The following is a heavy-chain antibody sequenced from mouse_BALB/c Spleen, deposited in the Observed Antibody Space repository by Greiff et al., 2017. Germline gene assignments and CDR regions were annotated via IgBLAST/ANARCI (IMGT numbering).Heavy chain of an antibody. CDR2: IYPSDSYT. D-gene: IGHD1-2*01. V-gene: IGHV1-69*02. J-gene: IGHJ4*01. Sequence: QVQLQQPGAELVRPGASVKLSCKASGYTFTSYWINWVKQRPGQGLEWIGNIYPSDSYTNYNQKFKDKATLTVDKSSSTAYMQLSSPTSEDSAVYYCTTGLLRLEYAMDYWGQGTSVTVSS. CDR1: GYTFTSYW. CDR3: TTGLLRLEYAMDY.